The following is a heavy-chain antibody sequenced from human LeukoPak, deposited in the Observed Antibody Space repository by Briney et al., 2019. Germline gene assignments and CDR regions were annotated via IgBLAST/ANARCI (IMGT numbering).Heavy chain of an antibody. CDR2: IYSGGST. J-gene: IGHJ4*02. Sequence: GGSLRLSCAASGFTVSSNYMSWVRQAPGKGLEWVSVIYSGGSTYYAASAKGRFTISRDNSKNTPYLQMNNLRAEDTAVYYCARDGPVGATNLDYWGQGTLVTVSS. D-gene: IGHD1-26*01. CDR3: ARDGPVGATNLDY. CDR1: GFTVSSNY. V-gene: IGHV3-53*01.